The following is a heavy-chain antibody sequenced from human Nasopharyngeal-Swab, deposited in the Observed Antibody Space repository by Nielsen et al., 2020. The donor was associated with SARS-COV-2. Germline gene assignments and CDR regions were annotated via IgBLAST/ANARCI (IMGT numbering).Heavy chain of an antibody. CDR1: GYTFTSYD. J-gene: IGHJ6*02. CDR2: MNPNSGNT. V-gene: IGHV1-8*01. Sequence: SVKVSCKASGYTFTSYDINWARQATGQGLEWMGWMNPNSGNTGYAQKFQGRVTMTRNTSISTAYMELSSLRSEDTAVYYCARDTRMSYYYYYGMDVWGQGTTVTVSS. D-gene: IGHD2-15*01. CDR3: ARDTRMSYYYYYGMDV.